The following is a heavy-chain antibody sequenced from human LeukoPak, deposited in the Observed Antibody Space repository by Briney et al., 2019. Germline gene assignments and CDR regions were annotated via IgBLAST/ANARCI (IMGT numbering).Heavy chain of an antibody. D-gene: IGHD5-18*01. CDR3: AIDVDTAMVTGYNWFDP. CDR2: INTNTGNP. Sequence: ASVKVSCKASGYTFTTYGMNWVRQAPGQELEWMGWINTNTGNPTYAQGFTGRFVFSLDTSVSTAYLQISSLKAEDTAVYYCAIDVDTAMVTGYNWFDPWGQGTLVTVSS. J-gene: IGHJ5*02. CDR1: GYTFTTYG. V-gene: IGHV7-4-1*02.